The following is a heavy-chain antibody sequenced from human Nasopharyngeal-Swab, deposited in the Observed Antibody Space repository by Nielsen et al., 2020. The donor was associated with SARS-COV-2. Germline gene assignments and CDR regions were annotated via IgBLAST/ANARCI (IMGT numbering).Heavy chain of an antibody. CDR2: IYYSGTT. J-gene: IGHJ4*02. CDR3: ASWVFDY. CDR1: GGSISGSNYY. D-gene: IGHD3-16*01. Sequence: SETLSLTCTVSGGSISGSNYYWGWNRQPPGKGLEWIGSIYYSGTTYYSPSLNSRATISVDTSKNHFSLKLNSVTAADTAVYYCASWVFDYWGQGTLVTVSS. V-gene: IGHV4-39*02.